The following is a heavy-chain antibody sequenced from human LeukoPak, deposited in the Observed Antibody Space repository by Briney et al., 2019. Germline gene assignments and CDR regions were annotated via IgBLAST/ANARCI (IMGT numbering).Heavy chain of an antibody. Sequence: SETLSLTCTVSGGSISSTGYFYGWIRQPPGKGLEWIGSIYYRGDTYYNPSLKSRVTISVDTSKNHFSLKLSSVPPADTAVYCCAWYLNYADYTAALDSCRQGTMVAVSS. J-gene: IGHJ3*02. CDR2: IYYRGDT. CDR1: GGSISSTGYF. CDR3: AWYLNYADYTAALDS. D-gene: IGHD4-17*01. V-gene: IGHV4-39*02.